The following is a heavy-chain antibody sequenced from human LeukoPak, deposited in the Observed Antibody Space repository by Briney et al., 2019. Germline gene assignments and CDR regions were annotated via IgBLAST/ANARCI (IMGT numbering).Heavy chain of an antibody. J-gene: IGHJ5*02. CDR1: GGTSSSYA. CDR3: AREGVCSSTSCYTSYFDP. D-gene: IGHD2-2*02. Sequence: SVKVSCKASGGTSSSYAISWVRQAPGQGFEWMGGIIPIFGTANYAQKFQGRVTITTDESTSTAYMELSSLRSEDTAVYYCAREGVCSSTSCYTSYFDPWGQGTLVTVSS. V-gene: IGHV1-69*05. CDR2: IIPIFGTA.